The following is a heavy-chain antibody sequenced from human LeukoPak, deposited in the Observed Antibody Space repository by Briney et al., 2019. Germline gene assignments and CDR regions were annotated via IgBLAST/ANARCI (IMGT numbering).Heavy chain of an antibody. CDR1: GFTFSSYA. J-gene: IGHJ4*02. CDR2: ISSNGGST. CDR3: VKVSVVTAITYYFDY. D-gene: IGHD2-21*02. V-gene: IGHV3-64D*06. Sequence: GGSLRLSCSASGFTFSSYAMHWVRQAPGKGLESVSAISSNGGSTYYADSVKGRFTISRDNSKNTLYLRMSSLRAEDTAVYYCVKVSVVTAITYYFDYWGQGTLVTVSS.